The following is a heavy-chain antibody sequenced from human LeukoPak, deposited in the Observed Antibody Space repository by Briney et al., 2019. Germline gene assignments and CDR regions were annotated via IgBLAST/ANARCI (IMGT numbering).Heavy chain of an antibody. CDR1: GFTFTSHW. CDR2: ISDDGKKT. V-gene: IGHV3-74*01. CDR3: AASFRVTGTTNYY. D-gene: IGHD1-20*01. Sequence: PGGSLRLSCAESGFTFTSHWMHWVRQAPGKGLIWVSHISDDGKKTNYADSVKGRFTISRDVAKNTLHLQMDSLRVEDTAVYYCAASFRVTGTTNYYWGPGTMVTVSS. J-gene: IGHJ4*02.